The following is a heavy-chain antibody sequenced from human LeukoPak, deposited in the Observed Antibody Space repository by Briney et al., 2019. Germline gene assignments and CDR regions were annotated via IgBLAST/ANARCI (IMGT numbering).Heavy chain of an antibody. V-gene: IGHV4-59*08. D-gene: IGHD3-16*01. Sequence: SETLSLTCTLSAGSFSSYYWSWIRQPPGKGLEWIGYIYDSGTTNYNPSLKSRVTTSIDTSKNQFSLKLSSVTAADAAVYYCAKHWGYDAFDIWGQGTMVTVSS. CDR3: AKHWGYDAFDI. CDR1: AGSFSSYY. CDR2: IYDSGTT. J-gene: IGHJ3*02.